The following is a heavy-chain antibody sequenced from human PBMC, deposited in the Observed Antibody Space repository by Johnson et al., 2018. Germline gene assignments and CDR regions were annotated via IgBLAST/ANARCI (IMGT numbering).Heavy chain of an antibody. Sequence: QVQLVQSGAEVKKPGSSVKVSCKASGGTFSSYAISWVRQAPGQGLGWMGGIIPIFATTNYAQKFQGRVTITADESTSTVYMELSSLRSEDTAVYYCARGEDIVVVPADPYYYYYMDVWGKGTMVTVSS. CDR2: IIPIFATT. CDR1: GGTFSSYA. J-gene: IGHJ6*03. D-gene: IGHD2-2*01. V-gene: IGHV1-69*01. CDR3: ARGEDIVVVPADPYYYYYMDV.